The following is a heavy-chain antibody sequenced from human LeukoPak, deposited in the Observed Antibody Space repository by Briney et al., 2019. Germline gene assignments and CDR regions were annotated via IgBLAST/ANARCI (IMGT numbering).Heavy chain of an antibody. J-gene: IGHJ4*02. V-gene: IGHV3-23*01. CDR3: AKRGVVIRVILVGFHKEAYYFDS. Sequence: GGSLRLSCAVSGITLSNYGMSWVRQAPGKGLEWVAGISASGGGTNYADSVKGRFTISRDNPKNTLYLQMNSLRAEDTAVYFCAKRGVVIRVILVGFHKEAYYFDSWGQGALVTVSS. D-gene: IGHD3-22*01. CDR1: GITLSNYG. CDR2: ISASGGGT.